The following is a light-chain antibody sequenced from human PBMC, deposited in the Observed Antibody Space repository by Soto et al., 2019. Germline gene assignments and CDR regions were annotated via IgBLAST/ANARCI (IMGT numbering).Light chain of an antibody. CDR3: QHCDYLPI. CDR2: DAS. J-gene: IGKJ3*01. CDR1: HDITSF. V-gene: IGKV1-33*01. Sequence: DIQMPQAPSSLSASVGDRVTITCQASHDITSFLNWYQHKPGRAPKLLIYDASILEAGVPTRFSGSGSGTHFTFTISSLQPEEVATYYCQHCDYLPIFGPGTTVDFK.